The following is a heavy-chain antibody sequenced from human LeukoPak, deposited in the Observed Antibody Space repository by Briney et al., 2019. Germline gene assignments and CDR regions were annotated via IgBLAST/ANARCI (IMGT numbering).Heavy chain of an antibody. J-gene: IGHJ4*02. Sequence: QTGGSLRLSCAASRFTFSSYWMTWVRQAPGKGLEWVANIKQDGSEKYYVGSVKGRFTISRDNTKNSLYLQMNSLRAEDTAVYYCAREGGYGGVFDYWGQGTLVTVSS. CDR1: RFTFSSYW. CDR3: AREGGYGGVFDY. CDR2: IKQDGSEK. D-gene: IGHD5-12*01. V-gene: IGHV3-7*05.